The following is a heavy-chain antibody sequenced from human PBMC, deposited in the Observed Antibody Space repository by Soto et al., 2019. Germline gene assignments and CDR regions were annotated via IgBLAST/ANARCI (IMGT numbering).Heavy chain of an antibody. V-gene: IGHV4-31*03. J-gene: IGHJ6*03. D-gene: IGHD3-9*01. CDR1: GGSISSGGYY. CDR3: AREGYDILTGYPHYYYYMDV. CDR2: IYYSGST. Sequence: SETLSLTCTVSGGSISSGGYYWSWIRQHPGKGLEWIGYIYYSGSTYYNPSLKSRVTISVDTSKNQFSLKLSSVTAADTAVYYCAREGYDILTGYPHYYYYMDVWGKGTTVTVSS.